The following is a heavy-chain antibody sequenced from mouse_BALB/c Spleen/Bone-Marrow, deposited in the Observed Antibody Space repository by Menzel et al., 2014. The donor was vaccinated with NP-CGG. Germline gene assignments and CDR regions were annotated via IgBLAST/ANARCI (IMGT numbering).Heavy chain of an antibody. Sequence: VKLVESGAEHIRPGTSVKVSCKAAGYAFTNYLIEWIKQRPGQGLEWIGVINPGTGGTNYNEKFKGKATLTADTSSNTAYMQLSSLTSDDSAVYFCTRRPWFAYWGQGTLVTVSA. CDR1: GYAFTNYL. CDR3: TRRPWFAY. CDR2: INPGTGGT. V-gene: IGHV1-54*01. J-gene: IGHJ3*01.